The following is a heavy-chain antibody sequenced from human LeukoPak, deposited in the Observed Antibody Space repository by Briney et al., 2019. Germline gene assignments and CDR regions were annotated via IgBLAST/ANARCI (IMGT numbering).Heavy chain of an antibody. CDR1: GFTVSSNY. CDR2: IYSGGST. D-gene: IGHD5-24*01. CDR3: AREREMADIYYYYYMDV. V-gene: IGHV3-66*02. J-gene: IGHJ6*03. Sequence: PGGSLRLSCAASGFTVSSNYMSWVRQAPGKGLEWVSVIYSGGSTYYADSVKGRFTISRDNSKNTLYLQMNSLRAEDTAVYYCAREREMADIYYYYYMDVWGKGTTVTVSS.